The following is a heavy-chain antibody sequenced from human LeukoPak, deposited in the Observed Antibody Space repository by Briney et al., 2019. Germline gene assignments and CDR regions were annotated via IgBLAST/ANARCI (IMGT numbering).Heavy chain of an antibody. Sequence: ASVKVSCKSSGYTFTGYYMHWVRQAPGQGLEWMGRINPNTGGINYAQKFQGRVTMTRDTSISAAYMELSRLRSDPTAVYYCVRDPYSNYFDYWGQGTLVTVSS. CDR1: GYTFTGYY. D-gene: IGHD5-18*01. J-gene: IGHJ4*02. CDR3: VRDPYSNYFDY. CDR2: INPNTGGI. V-gene: IGHV1-2*06.